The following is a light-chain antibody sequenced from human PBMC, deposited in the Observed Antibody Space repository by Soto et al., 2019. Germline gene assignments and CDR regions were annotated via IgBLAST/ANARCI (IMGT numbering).Light chain of an antibody. V-gene: IGLV2-23*01. CDR2: EGT. CDR1: SSDVGSYNL. Sequence: QPALAQPASVSASPGQSITIPCTGTSSDVGSYNLVSWFQQHPGKVPKLLIYEGTKRPSGLSDRFSGSKSGNTASLTISGLQAEDEADYYCYSYAGENLYVFGTGTKVTVL. J-gene: IGLJ1*01. CDR3: YSYAGENLYV.